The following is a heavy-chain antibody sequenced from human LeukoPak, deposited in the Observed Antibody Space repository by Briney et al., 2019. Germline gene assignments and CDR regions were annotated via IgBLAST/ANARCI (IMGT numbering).Heavy chain of an antibody. CDR3: AKISDSRSSSDY. Sequence: GGSLRLSCAASGFTFSSYGMNWVRQAPGKGLEWVSGIGNSGSTYYADSVKGRFAISRDNSKNTLYLQMNSLRAGDTAVYYCAKISDSRSSSDYWGQGTLVTVSS. J-gene: IGHJ4*02. CDR2: IGNSGST. CDR1: GFTFSSYG. V-gene: IGHV3-23*01. D-gene: IGHD6-6*01.